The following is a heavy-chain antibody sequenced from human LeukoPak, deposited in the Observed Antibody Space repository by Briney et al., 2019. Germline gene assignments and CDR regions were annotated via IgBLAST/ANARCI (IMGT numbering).Heavy chain of an antibody. Sequence: SETLSLTCKVSADSMSDYDWSWIRQPAGKGLEWIGRISDSGSINYNPSLKSRITMSVDTSKKQFSLKLSPVTAADTAVYYCARDLMAMTDVWGKGTTVTVSS. D-gene: IGHD5-24*01. J-gene: IGHJ6*04. CDR3: ARDLMAMTDV. V-gene: IGHV4-4*07. CDR2: ISDSGSI. CDR1: ADSMSDYD.